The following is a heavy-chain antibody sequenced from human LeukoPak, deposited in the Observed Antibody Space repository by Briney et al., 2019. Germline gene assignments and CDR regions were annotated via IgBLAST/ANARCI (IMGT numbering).Heavy chain of an antibody. D-gene: IGHD5/OR15-5a*01. Sequence: GGSLRLSCAASGFTFSSYGMHWVRQAPGKGLEWVAVIWYDGSNKYYADSVKGRFTISRDNSKNTLYLQMNSLRADDTAVYYCAKARGSSVYEQFDYWGQGTQVTVS. CDR1: GFTFSSYG. J-gene: IGHJ4*02. CDR3: AKARGSSVYEQFDY. V-gene: IGHV3-33*06. CDR2: IWYDGSNK.